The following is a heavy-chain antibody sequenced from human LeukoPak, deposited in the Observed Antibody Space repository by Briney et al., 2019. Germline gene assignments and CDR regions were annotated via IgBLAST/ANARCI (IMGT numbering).Heavy chain of an antibody. Sequence: PGGSLRLSCAASGLTFNTYAMSWVRQAPGKGLEWVSTFSHTDGRTFYADSVKGRFTISRDNSKNTLYLQMNSLRAEDTAVYYCARDRDDSYDFDYWGQGTLVTVSS. CDR2: FSHTDGRT. D-gene: IGHD1-1*01. V-gene: IGHV3-23*01. CDR3: ARDRDDSYDFDY. CDR1: GLTFNTYA. J-gene: IGHJ4*02.